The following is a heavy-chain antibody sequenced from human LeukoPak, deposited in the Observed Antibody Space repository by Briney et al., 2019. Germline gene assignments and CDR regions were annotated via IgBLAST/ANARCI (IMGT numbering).Heavy chain of an antibody. V-gene: IGHV1-24*01. Sequence: ASVKVSCKFSGYSNTELSTHWVRQAPGKGLEWMGGFEPGSGEIIYEQKFQDRVTMTEDTSTDTAYMELSSLRSEDTALYYCATGTHYDLLPFWGQGTLVTVSS. CDR3: ATGTHYDLLPF. D-gene: IGHD3-9*01. CDR1: GYSNTELS. CDR2: FEPGSGEI. J-gene: IGHJ4*02.